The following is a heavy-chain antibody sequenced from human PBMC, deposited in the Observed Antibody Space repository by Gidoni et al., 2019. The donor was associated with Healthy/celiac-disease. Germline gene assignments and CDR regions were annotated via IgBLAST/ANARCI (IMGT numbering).Heavy chain of an antibody. Sequence: QVQLQESGPGLVKPSETLSLTCTVPGGSVSSGSYYCSWIRQPPGKGLEWIGYIYYSGSTNYNPSLKSRVTISVDTSKNQFSLKLSSVTAADTAVYYCARDSSSSSYWGQGTLVTVSS. CDR2: IYYSGST. J-gene: IGHJ4*02. D-gene: IGHD6-6*01. CDR1: GGSVSSGSYY. CDR3: ARDSSSSSY. V-gene: IGHV4-61*01.